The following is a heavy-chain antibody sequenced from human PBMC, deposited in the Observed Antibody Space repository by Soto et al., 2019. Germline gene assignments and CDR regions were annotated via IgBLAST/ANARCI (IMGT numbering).Heavy chain of an antibody. CDR1: GGSISSSSYY. CDR2: IYYSGST. D-gene: IGHD6-19*01. J-gene: IGHJ4*02. CDR3: ARWYSSGWYYFDY. Sequence: QLQLQESGPGLVKPSETLSLTCTVSGGSISSSSYYWGWIRQPPGKGLEWIGSIYYSGSTYYNPSLKSRVTISVDTSKNQFSLKLSSVTAADTAVYYCARWYSSGWYYFDYWGQGTLVTVSS. V-gene: IGHV4-39*01.